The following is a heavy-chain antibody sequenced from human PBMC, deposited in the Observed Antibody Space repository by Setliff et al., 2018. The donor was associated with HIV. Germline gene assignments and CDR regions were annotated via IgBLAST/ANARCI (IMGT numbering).Heavy chain of an antibody. CDR1: GGSITSNDQF. J-gene: IGHJ4*02. D-gene: IGHD3-22*01. CDR3: ARHFELSSGARGYYGDY. V-gene: IGHV4-39*01. Sequence: PSETLSLTCTVPGGSITSNDQFWAWVRQSPGKGLEWIGSVYYSGSTFQNPSLKSRVTLSVNTSKYQFVLNLRSVTAADTAVYYCARHFELSSGARGYYGDYGGQGTLVTVSS. CDR2: VYYSGST.